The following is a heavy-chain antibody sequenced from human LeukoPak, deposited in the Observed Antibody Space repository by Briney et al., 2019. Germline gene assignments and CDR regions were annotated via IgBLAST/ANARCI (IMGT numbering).Heavy chain of an antibody. CDR1: GFTFGDYA. CDR2: IRSKVYGGTP. CDR3: TRDQTPYY. Sequence: GGSLRLSCTASGFTFGDYAKTWVRQAPGKWLEWVGFIRSKVYGGTPEYAASVKGKLTISRDDSKGIAYLQMNSLKTEDTAVYYCTRDQTPYYWGQGTLVTVSS. V-gene: IGHV3-49*04. J-gene: IGHJ4*02.